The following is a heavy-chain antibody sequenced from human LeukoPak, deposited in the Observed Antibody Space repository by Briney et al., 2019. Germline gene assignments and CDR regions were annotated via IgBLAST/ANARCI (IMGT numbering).Heavy chain of an antibody. V-gene: IGHV3-48*02. J-gene: IGHJ3*01. CDR1: GFRFSNYN. Sequence: GGSLRLSCAASGFRFSNYNMNWVRQGPGKGLEWISYVTTSSSAIYYADSVKGRFTISRDNAKSSLYLQMDSLRDEDTAVYYCARDGGGTGGTYHHTFDLWGQGTMVTVYS. CDR2: VTTSSSAI. CDR3: ARDGGGTGGTYHHTFDL. D-gene: IGHD1-26*01.